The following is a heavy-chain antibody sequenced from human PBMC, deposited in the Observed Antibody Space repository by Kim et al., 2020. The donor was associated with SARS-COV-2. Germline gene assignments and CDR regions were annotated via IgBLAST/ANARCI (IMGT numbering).Heavy chain of an antibody. J-gene: IGHJ6*02. D-gene: IGHD3-9*01. V-gene: IGHV3-23*01. CDR2: ISGSGGST. CDR3: AKFWGDYDILTGHYYYYYGMDV. CDR1: GFTFSSYA. Sequence: GGSLRLSCAASGFTFSSYAMSWVRQAPGKGLEWVSAISGSGGSTYYADSVKGRFTISRDNSKNTLYLQMNSLRAEDTAVYYCAKFWGDYDILTGHYYYYYGMDVWGQGTTVTVSS.